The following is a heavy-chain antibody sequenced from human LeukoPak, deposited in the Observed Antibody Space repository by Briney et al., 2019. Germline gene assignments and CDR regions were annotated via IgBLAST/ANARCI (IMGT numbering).Heavy chain of an antibody. D-gene: IGHD6-19*01. V-gene: IGHV1-3*01. CDR2: INAGNGNT. J-gene: IGHJ6*02. CDR1: GYTFTSYA. CDR3: ARPLQHSSGWYSNPYYYGMDV. Sequence: ASVKVSCKASGYTFTSYAMHWVRQAPGQRLEWMGGINAGNGNTKYSQKFQGRVTITRDTSASTAYMELSSLRSEDTAVYYCARPLQHSSGWYSNPYYYGMDVWGQGTTVTVSS.